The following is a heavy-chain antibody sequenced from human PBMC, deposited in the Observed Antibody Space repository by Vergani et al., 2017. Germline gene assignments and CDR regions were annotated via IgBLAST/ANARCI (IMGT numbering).Heavy chain of an antibody. D-gene: IGHD5-18*01. CDR3: ARVNTATNCHLYYYYYMEV. CDR2: IDHNGRP. CDR1: GGSFTSYH. J-gene: IGHJ6*03. Sequence: QVQLQQWGGGLLKPSETLSLTCVVNGGSFTSYHWTWIRQSPGEGLEWVGNIDHNGRPDYNPSLKSRLTMSVDKSRNQFSLTLNSVTATDTAIYFCARVNTATNCHLYYYYYMEVWGQGTAVTVS. V-gene: IGHV4-34*01.